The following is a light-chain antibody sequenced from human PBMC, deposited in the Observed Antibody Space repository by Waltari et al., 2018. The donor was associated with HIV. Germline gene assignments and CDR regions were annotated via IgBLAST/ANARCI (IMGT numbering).Light chain of an antibody. J-gene: IGKJ5*01. CDR3: QQSHRTPLT. V-gene: IGKV1-39*01. CDR1: QDIKKN. CDR2: SAS. Sequence: DIQMTQSPSSLSADVDDRVIITCRASQDIKKNVNWYQQKPGRSPRLLIYSASGLQSGVPSTFSGSGSGLEFNLTIAALEAEDSALFYCQQSHRTPLTFGGGTRLEIK.